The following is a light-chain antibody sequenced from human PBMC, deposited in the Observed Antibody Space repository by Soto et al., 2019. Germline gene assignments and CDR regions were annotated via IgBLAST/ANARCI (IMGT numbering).Light chain of an antibody. CDR3: CSFAGSYTV. CDR2: DVN. Sequence: QSALIQPRSVSGSPGQSVTISCTGTRRDLGAYNYVSWYQQHPGKAPKLMIYDVNRRPSGVPDRFSGSKSGNTASLTISGLQADDEADYYCCSFAGSYTVFGGGTQLTVL. J-gene: IGLJ2*01. V-gene: IGLV2-11*01. CDR1: RRDLGAYNY.